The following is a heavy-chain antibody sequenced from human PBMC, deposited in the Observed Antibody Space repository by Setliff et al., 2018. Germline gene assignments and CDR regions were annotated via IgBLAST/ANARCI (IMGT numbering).Heavy chain of an antibody. Sequence: ASVKVSCKASGGTFSSYAISWVRQAPGQGLEWMGGIIPILGIANYAQKFQGRVTITADKSTSTAYMELSSLRSEDTAVYYCARDSRNYYYSSCLYERNAFDIWGQGTTVTVSS. CDR2: IIPILGIA. J-gene: IGHJ3*02. D-gene: IGHD3-22*01. V-gene: IGHV1-69*10. CDR3: ARDSRNYYYSSCLYERNAFDI. CDR1: GGTFSSYA.